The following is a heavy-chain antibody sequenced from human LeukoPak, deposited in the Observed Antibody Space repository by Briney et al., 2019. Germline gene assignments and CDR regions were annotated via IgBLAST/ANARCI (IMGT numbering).Heavy chain of an antibody. CDR3: ARHPGVVGATTGGWFDP. D-gene: IGHD1-26*01. CDR1: GFTFSSYA. J-gene: IGHJ5*02. Sequence: GRSLRLSCAASGFTFSSYAMHWVRQAPGKGLEWVAVISYDGSNKYYADSVKGRFTISRDNAKNSLYLQMNSLRAEDTAVYYCARHPGVVGATTGGWFDPWGQGTLVTVSS. CDR2: ISYDGSNK. V-gene: IGHV3-30-3*01.